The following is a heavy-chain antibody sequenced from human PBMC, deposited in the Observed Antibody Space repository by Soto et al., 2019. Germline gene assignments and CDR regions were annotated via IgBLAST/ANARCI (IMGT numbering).Heavy chain of an antibody. V-gene: IGHV1-46*01. J-gene: IGHJ4*02. CDR3: ARGGHVVVVTAALDY. CDR1: GDTFTDYY. Sequence: QVQLMQSGAEVKKPGASVKVSCKASGDTFTDYYIHWVRQAPGQGLEWMGTVNPSGGHTTYAQHFLGRVTMTRDTSTSTLYMELTSLRXEDTAVYYCARGGHVVVVTAALDYWGQGTLVTVSS. D-gene: IGHD2-21*02. CDR2: VNPSGGHT.